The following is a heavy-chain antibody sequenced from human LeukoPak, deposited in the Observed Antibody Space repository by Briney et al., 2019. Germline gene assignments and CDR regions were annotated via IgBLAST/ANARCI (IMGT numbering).Heavy chain of an antibody. CDR2: IWFDGSNK. CDR3: ARSEGDYGEPPPDY. CDR1: GFTFRSYG. D-gene: IGHD4-17*01. Sequence: QPGRSLRLSCAASGFTFRSYGMLWVRQAPGKGLEWVAVIWFDGSNKYYADSVKGRFTISRDNSKNTLYLQMNSLRADDTAVYYCARSEGDYGEPPPDYWGQGTLVTVSS. J-gene: IGHJ4*02. V-gene: IGHV3-33*01.